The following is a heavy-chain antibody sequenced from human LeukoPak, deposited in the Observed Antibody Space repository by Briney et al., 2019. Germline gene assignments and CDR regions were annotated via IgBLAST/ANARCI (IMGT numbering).Heavy chain of an antibody. D-gene: IGHD6-19*01. Sequence: GGSLRLSCAASGFTFSSYSMNWVRQAPGKGLEWVSSISSSSSYIYYADSVKGRFTISGDNAKNSLYLQMNSLRAEDTAVYYCAVAGTNRLDAFDIWGQGTMVTVSS. V-gene: IGHV3-21*01. CDR2: ISSSSSYI. J-gene: IGHJ3*02. CDR3: AVAGTNRLDAFDI. CDR1: GFTFSSYS.